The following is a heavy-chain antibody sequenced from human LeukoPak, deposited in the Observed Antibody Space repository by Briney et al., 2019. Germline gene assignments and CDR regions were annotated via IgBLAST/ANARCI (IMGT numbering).Heavy chain of an antibody. CDR3: ASRIMGGSGSQSGAFDI. Sequence: PSETLSLTCTVSGYSISSGYYWGWIRQPPGKGLEWIRSIYHSGSTYYNPSLKSRVTISVDTSKNQFSLKLSSVTAADTAVYYCASRIMGGSGSQSGAFDIWGQGTMVTVSS. CDR2: IYHSGST. CDR1: GYSISSGYY. J-gene: IGHJ3*02. V-gene: IGHV4-38-2*02. D-gene: IGHD3-10*01.